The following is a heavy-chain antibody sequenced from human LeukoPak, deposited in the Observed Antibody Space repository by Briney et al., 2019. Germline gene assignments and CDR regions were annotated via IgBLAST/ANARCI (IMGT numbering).Heavy chain of an antibody. Sequence: GGSLRLSCAASGFTFSTYAMTWVRQAPGKGLGWVSAISPRGDKTYYADSVKGRFTISGDNSKNTLYLQMNSLRAEDTAIYYCAKERSAGWPFDYWGQGTLVTVSS. CDR1: GFTFSTYA. CDR2: ISPRGDKT. V-gene: IGHV3-23*01. D-gene: IGHD6-19*01. J-gene: IGHJ4*02. CDR3: AKERSAGWPFDY.